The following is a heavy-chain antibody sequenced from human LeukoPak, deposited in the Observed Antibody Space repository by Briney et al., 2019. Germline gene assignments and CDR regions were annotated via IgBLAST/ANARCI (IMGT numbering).Heavy chain of an antibody. D-gene: IGHD4-17*01. CDR3: AREYGMTTVTYSDY. V-gene: IGHV3-30*04. CDR1: GFTFSSYA. J-gene: IGHJ4*02. CDR2: ISYDGSYK. Sequence: GRSLRLSCAASGFTFSSYAMHWVRQAPGKGLEWVAVISYDGSYKYYADSVKGRFTISRDNSKNTLYLQMNSLRAEDTAVYYCAREYGMTTVTYSDYWGQGTLVTVSS.